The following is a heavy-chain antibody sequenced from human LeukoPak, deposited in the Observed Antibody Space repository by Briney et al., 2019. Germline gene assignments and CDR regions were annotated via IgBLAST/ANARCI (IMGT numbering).Heavy chain of an antibody. D-gene: IGHD6-13*01. V-gene: IGHV3-30*04. J-gene: IGHJ1*01. CDR2: ISYDGSNK. Sequence: GRSLRLSCAASGFTFSSYAMHWVRQAPGKGLEWVAVISYDGSNKYYADSVKGRFTISRDNSKNTLYLQMNSLRAEDTAVYYCARHPLRYSSSWYFFQHWGQGTLVTVSS. CDR1: GFTFSSYA. CDR3: ARHPLRYSSSWYFFQH.